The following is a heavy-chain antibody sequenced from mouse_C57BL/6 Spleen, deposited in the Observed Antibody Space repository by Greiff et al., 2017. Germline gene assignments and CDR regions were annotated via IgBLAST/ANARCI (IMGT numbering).Heavy chain of an antibody. J-gene: IGHJ4*01. Sequence: EVQVVESGGGLVKPGGSLKLSCAASGFTFSSYAMSWVRQTPEKRLEWVATISDGGSYTYYPDNVKGRFTISRDNAKNNLYLQMSHLKSEDTAMYYCAAHYGSSYNAMDYWGQGTSVTVSS. CDR2: ISDGGSYT. D-gene: IGHD1-1*01. CDR1: GFTFSSYA. V-gene: IGHV5-4*01. CDR3: AAHYGSSYNAMDY.